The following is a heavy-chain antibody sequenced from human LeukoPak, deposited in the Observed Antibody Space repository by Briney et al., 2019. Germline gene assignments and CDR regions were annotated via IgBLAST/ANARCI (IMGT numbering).Heavy chain of an antibody. D-gene: IGHD3-10*01. V-gene: IGHV3-30*04. CDR1: GFTFSSYA. CDR3: ARDRGYYGNGSFDV. Sequence: GGSLRLSCAASGFTFSSYAMHWVRQAPGKGLESVAIISYDGRNKYYADSVKGRFTISRDNSKNTFYLQMNSLRVDDAAHYYCARDRGYYGNGSFDVWGQGTMVTVS. CDR2: ISYDGRNK. J-gene: IGHJ3*01.